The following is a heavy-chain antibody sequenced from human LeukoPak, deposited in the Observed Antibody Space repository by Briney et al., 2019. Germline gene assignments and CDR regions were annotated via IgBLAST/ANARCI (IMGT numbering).Heavy chain of an antibody. V-gene: IGHV3-9*01. Sequence: GGSLRLSCAASGFTLRDYAMHWVRQAPGKGLEWVSGISFNSDSIDYADSVKGRFTISRDNANNSLYLQMNSLRAEDTAWYYCAKAKGFAAMYYFDYWGQGALVTLSS. CDR3: AKAKGFAAMYYFDY. D-gene: IGHD3-10*01. J-gene: IGHJ4*02. CDR1: GFTLRDYA. CDR2: ISFNSDSI.